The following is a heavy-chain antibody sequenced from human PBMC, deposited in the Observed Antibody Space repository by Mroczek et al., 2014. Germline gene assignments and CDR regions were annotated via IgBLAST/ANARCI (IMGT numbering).Heavy chain of an antibody. J-gene: IGHJ3*02. CDR2: ISYDGSNK. CDR1: GFTFSSYG. V-gene: IGHV3-30*18. Sequence: VQLVETGGGVVQPGRSLRLSCAASGFTFSSYGMHWVRQAPGKGLEWVAVISYDGSNKYYADSVKGRFTISRDNSKNTLYLQMNSLRAEDTAVYYCAKIGAIGSYYDFWSGYYGAFDIWGQGTMVTVSS. D-gene: IGHD3-3*01. CDR3: AKIGAIGSYYDFWSGYYGAFDI.